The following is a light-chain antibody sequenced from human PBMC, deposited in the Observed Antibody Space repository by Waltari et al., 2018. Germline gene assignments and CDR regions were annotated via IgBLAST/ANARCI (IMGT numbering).Light chain of an antibody. V-gene: IGKV3-11*01. CDR1: HSVGTY. J-gene: IGKJ2*01. CDR2: DAS. CDR3: QQRSDWTPHT. Sequence: EIVLTQSPPTLSLSPGETPTLSFRASHSVGTYLAWYQKKPGQPPSLLIYDASNRATGIPDRFRGSGSGTEFTLTISSLEHEDFAVYYCQQRSDWTPHTFGQGARLEIK.